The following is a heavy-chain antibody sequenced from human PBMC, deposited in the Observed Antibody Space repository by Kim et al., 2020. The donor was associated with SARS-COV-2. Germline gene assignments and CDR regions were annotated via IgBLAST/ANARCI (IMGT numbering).Heavy chain of an antibody. D-gene: IGHD2-2*01. Sequence: YADSVKGRCTSTRDNSKNTLYLQMNSLRAEDTAVYYWARQPGDCSSTSCQWGQGTLVTVSS. J-gene: IGHJ4*02. CDR3: ARQPGDCSSTSCQ. V-gene: IGHV3-53*01.